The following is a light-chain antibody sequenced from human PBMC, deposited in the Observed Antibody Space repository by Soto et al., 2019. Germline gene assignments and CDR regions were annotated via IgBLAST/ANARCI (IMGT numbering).Light chain of an antibody. CDR2: LNSDGSH. J-gene: IGLJ2*01. CDR3: QTWGAGIRV. V-gene: IGLV4-69*01. Sequence: QSVLTQSPSASASLGASVNLTCTLSSAQSNYAIAWHQQQPEKGPRYLMRLNSDGSHINGDGIPDRFSASSSGAERYLTISGLQSEDEADYYCQTWGAGIRVFGGGTKVTVL. CDR1: SAQSNYA.